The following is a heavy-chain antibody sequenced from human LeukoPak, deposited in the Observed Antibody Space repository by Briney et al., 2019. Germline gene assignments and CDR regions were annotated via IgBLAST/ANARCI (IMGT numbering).Heavy chain of an antibody. V-gene: IGHV1-18*01. D-gene: IGHD6-19*01. J-gene: IGHJ4*02. CDR1: GYTFTNYG. Sequence: ASVKVSCKASGYTFTNYGISWVRQAPGQGLEWMGWISAYNGNTNHAQKFQGRVTMTTDTSTTTAYMELRSLRSDDTAVYYCARADKGHSSAWYDDFWGQGTLVTISS. CDR3: ARADKGHSSAWYDDF. CDR2: ISAYNGNT.